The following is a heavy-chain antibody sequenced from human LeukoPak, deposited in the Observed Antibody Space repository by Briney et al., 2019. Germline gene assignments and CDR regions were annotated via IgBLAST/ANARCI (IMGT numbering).Heavy chain of an antibody. V-gene: IGHV4-39*07. D-gene: IGHD3-9*01. CDR3: ARGTLRYFDWLLSLEGLDP. CDR1: GGSISSSSYY. CDR2: IYYSGST. J-gene: IGHJ5*02. Sequence: SETLSLTCTVSGGSISSSSYYWGWIRQPPGKGLEWIGSIYYSGSTNYNPSLKSRVTISVDTSKNQFSLKLSSVTAADTAVYYCARGTLRYFDWLLSLEGLDPWGQGTLVTVSS.